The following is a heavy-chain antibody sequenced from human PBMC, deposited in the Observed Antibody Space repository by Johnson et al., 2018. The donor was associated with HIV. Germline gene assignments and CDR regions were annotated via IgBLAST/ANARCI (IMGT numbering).Heavy chain of an antibody. CDR1: GFTFSSYA. Sequence: QMLLVESGGGVVQPGRSLRLSCAASGFTFSSYAMHWVRQAPGKGLEWVAVISYDGSNKYYADSVKGRFTICRDNSKNTLYLQMNSLRPEDTAVYYCAKKGRAAAEGGVGAFDIWGQGTMVTVSS. V-gene: IGHV3-30-3*02. CDR2: ISYDGSNK. J-gene: IGHJ3*02. CDR3: AKKGRAAAEGGVGAFDI. D-gene: IGHD6-13*01.